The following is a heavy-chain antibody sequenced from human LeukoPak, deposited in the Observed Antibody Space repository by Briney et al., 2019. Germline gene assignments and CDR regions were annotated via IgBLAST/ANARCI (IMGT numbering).Heavy chain of an antibody. CDR1: GGSFSGYY. Sequence: SETLSLTCAVYGGSFSGYYWSWIRQPPGKGLEWIGEINHGGSTNYNPSLKSRVTISVDTSKNQFSLKLSSVTAADTAVYYCVRGKYYYASSGTNGDYWGQGTLVTVSS. CDR2: INHGGST. J-gene: IGHJ4*02. V-gene: IGHV4-34*01. CDR3: VRGKYYYASSGTNGDY. D-gene: IGHD3-22*01.